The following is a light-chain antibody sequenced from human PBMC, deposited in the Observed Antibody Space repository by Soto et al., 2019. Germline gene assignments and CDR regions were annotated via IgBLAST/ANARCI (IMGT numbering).Light chain of an antibody. V-gene: IGLV2-14*01. Sequence: QSALTQPASVSGSPGQSITISCTRDSSDVGGYNYVSWCQQHPGKAPKLMIYEVSNRPSGVSNRFSGSKSGNTASLTISGLQAEDEADYYCSSYTSSSTLEVFGTGTKLTVL. CDR3: SSYTSSSTLEV. CDR2: EVS. CDR1: SSDVGGYNY. J-gene: IGLJ1*01.